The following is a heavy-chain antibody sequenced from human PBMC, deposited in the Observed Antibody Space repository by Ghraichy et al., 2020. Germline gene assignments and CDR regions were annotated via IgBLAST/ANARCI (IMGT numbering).Heavy chain of an antibody. J-gene: IGHJ6*02. Sequence: SGPTLVKPTQTLTLTCTFSGFSLSTSGMRVSWIRQPPGKALEWLARIDWDDDKFYSTSLKTRLTISKDTSTNQVVLTMTNLDPVDTATYYCARMGVVDDYGMDVWGQGTTVTVSS. CDR1: GFSLSTSGMR. V-gene: IGHV2-70*04. CDR3: ARMGVVDDYGMDV. CDR2: IDWDDDK. D-gene: IGHD2-2*01.